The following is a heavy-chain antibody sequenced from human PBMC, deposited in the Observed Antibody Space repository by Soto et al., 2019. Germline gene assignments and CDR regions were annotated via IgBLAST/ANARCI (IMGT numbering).Heavy chain of an antibody. J-gene: IGHJ6*02. CDR1: GGSFSGYY. D-gene: IGHD1-26*01. Sequence: SETLSLTCAVYGGSFSGYYWSWIRQPPGKGLEWIGEINHSGSTNYNPSLKSRVTISVDTSKNQFSLKLNSVTAADTAVYYCARGPNGEVGGTWYYYAMDVWGQGTTVTVYS. CDR3: ARGPNGEVGGTWYYYAMDV. V-gene: IGHV4-34*01. CDR2: INHSGST.